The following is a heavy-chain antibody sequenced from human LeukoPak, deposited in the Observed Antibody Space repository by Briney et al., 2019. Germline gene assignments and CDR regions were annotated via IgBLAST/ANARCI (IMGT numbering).Heavy chain of an antibody. CDR1: GFTFSSYA. J-gene: IGHJ4*02. V-gene: IGHV3-23*01. Sequence: PGGSLRLSCAASGFTFSSYAMSWVRQAPGKGLEWVSAIRGSGGGTYSADSVKGRFTISRDNSKNTLYLQMNSLRDEDTALYYCAKAGIGVVGYFDYWGQGTLVTVSS. CDR2: IRGSGGGT. D-gene: IGHD6-19*01. CDR3: AKAGIGVVGYFDY.